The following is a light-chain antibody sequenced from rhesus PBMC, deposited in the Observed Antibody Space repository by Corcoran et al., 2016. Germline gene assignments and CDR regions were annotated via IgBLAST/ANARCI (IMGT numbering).Light chain of an antibody. CDR1: QSSRRW. CDR2: KAS. Sequence: DIQMTQSPSSLPASVGDTVTITCRASQSSRRWLAWYQQKQGKAPKLLIYKASSLQSGVPSRFSGSGSGTDFTLTISSLQSEDFANYYCQQYSSSPYSFGQGTKVEIK. V-gene: IGKV1-22*01. J-gene: IGKJ2*01. CDR3: QQYSSSPYS.